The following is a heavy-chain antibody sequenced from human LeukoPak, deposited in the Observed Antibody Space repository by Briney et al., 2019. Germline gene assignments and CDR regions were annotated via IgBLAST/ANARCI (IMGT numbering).Heavy chain of an antibody. CDR3: AIDLLRVGVALYFDY. V-gene: IGHV3-7*01. Sequence: GGSLRLSCAASGFIFGAYWMNWVRQAPEKGLEWVGMIKQDGSDIYYVDTVNGRFIISRDNAKNEMSMQIDSLRAENTGVYYCAIDLLRVGVALYFDYWGQGTLVTVSS. CDR1: GFIFGAYW. J-gene: IGHJ4*02. CDR2: IKQDGSDI. D-gene: IGHD1-26*01.